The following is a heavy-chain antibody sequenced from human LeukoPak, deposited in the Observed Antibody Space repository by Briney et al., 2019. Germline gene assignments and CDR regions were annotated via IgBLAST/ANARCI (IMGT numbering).Heavy chain of an antibody. V-gene: IGHV3-23*01. CDR2: ISGSGGST. Sequence: SGGSLRLSCAASGFTFSSYAMSWVRQAPVKGLEWVSSISGSGGSTKYADSVKGRFTISRDISKNTLFLQMNSLRAEDTAVYYCAKDAYYDFWSGSPGFDPWGQGTLVTVSS. CDR1: GFTFSSYA. CDR3: AKDAYYDFWSGSPGFDP. J-gene: IGHJ5*02. D-gene: IGHD3-3*01.